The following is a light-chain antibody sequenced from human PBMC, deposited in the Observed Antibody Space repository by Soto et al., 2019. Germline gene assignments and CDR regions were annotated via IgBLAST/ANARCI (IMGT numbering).Light chain of an antibody. V-gene: IGLV2-14*01. J-gene: IGLJ3*02. CDR3: SSYTSTTTLV. CDR1: SGDDGGFKF. CDR2: EVG. Sequence: QSVLTQPASVSGSPGQSITISCTGSSGDDGGFKFVSWYQHHPGKAPKLLIYEVGNRPSGISNRFSGSKSGNTASLTISGLQAEDEADYFCSSYTSTTTLVFGGGTKLTVL.